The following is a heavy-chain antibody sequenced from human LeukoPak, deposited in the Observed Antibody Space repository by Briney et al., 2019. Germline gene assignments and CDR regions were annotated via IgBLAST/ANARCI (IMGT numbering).Heavy chain of an antibody. Sequence: PGRSLRLSCAASGFTFSSYAMHWVRQAPGKGLEWVAVISYDGSNKYYADSVKGRFTISRDNSKNTLYLQMNSLRAEDTAVYYCARTYSSSWYSWGDAFDIWGQGTMVTVSS. CDR2: ISYDGSNK. CDR3: ARTYSSSWYSWGDAFDI. J-gene: IGHJ3*02. D-gene: IGHD6-13*01. CDR1: GFTFSSYA. V-gene: IGHV3-30-3*01.